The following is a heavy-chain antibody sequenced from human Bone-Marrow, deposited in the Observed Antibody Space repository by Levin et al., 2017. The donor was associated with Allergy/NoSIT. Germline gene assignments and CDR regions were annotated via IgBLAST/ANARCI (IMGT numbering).Heavy chain of an antibody. CDR2: LSYDGIDK. CDR1: GFTFNSYA. Sequence: SCAASGFTFNSYAMHWVRQAPGKGLEWVALLSYDGIDKYYADSVKGRFSVSRDVSQNTPYLQMNSLSPEDAAVYYCAKVSFAYGLRYVDLEHWGQGTLVTVSS. D-gene: IGHD3-10*01. CDR3: AKVSFAYGLRYVDLEH. V-gene: IGHV3-30*18. J-gene: IGHJ5*02.